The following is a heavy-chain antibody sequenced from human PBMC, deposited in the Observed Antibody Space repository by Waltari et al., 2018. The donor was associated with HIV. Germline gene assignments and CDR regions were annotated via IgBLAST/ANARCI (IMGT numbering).Heavy chain of an antibody. CDR3: TTSITSIVY. V-gene: IGHV3-66*01. Sequence: DSVKGRFTIYRDKSKNTLHLQMNSLRREDTAVYYCTTSITSIVYWGQGTLVTVSS. J-gene: IGHJ4*02. D-gene: IGHD3-10*01.